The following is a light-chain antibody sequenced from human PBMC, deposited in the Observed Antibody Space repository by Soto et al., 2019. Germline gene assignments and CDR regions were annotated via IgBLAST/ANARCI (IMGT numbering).Light chain of an antibody. V-gene: IGLV1-51*02. CDR2: END. CDR3: GTWDTSLSSGV. CDR1: TSNIRNNY. J-gene: IGLJ3*02. Sequence: QSVLTQPPSVSAAPGQRVTISCSGTTSNIRNNYVSWYQQLPGTAPKLLIYENDKRPSGIPDRFSGSKSGASATLDITGLQTGDEADDYCGTWDTSLSSGVFGGGTKLTVL.